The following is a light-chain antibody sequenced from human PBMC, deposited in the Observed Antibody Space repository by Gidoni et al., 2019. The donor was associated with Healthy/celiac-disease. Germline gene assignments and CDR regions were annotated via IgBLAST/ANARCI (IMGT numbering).Light chain of an antibody. CDR2: EVS. Sequence: QSALTQPASVSGSPGQSITISCTGTSRDVGGYNYVSWYQQHPGKAPKLMIYEVSNRPSGVSNRFSGSKSGNTASLTISGLQAEDEADYYCSSDTSSSTLVVFGGGTKLTVL. J-gene: IGLJ3*02. V-gene: IGLV2-14*01. CDR3: SSDTSSSTLVV. CDR1: SRDVGGYNY.